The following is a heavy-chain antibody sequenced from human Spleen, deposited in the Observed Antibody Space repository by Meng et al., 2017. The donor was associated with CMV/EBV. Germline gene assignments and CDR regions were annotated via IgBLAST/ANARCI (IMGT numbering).Heavy chain of an antibody. CDR3: ARDATYSSSWQYYFDY. J-gene: IGHJ4*02. V-gene: IGHV4-34*01. CDR1: GGSFSGYY. D-gene: IGHD6-13*01. Sequence: QVQLQQWGAGLLKPSETLSLTCAVYGGSFSGYYWSWIRQPPGKGLEWIGEINHSGSTNYNPSLKSRVTISVDTSKNQFSLKLSSVTAADTAVYYCARDATYSSSWQYYFDYWGQGTLVTVSS. CDR2: INHSGST.